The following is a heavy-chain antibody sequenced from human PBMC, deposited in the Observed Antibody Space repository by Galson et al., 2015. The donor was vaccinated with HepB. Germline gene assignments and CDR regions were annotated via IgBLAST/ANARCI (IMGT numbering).Heavy chain of an antibody. J-gene: IGHJ4*02. V-gene: IGHV3-74*01. D-gene: IGHD1-26*01. CDR3: ARVGSGGIVGANSRSLPNDY. CDR1: GFTFSSYS. CDR2: INSDGSST. Sequence: SLRLSCAASGFTFSSYSMNWVRQAPGKGLEWVSRINSDGSSTSYADSVKGRFTISRDNAKNTLYLQMNSLRAEDTAVYYCARVGSGGIVGANSRSLPNDYWGQGTLVTVSS.